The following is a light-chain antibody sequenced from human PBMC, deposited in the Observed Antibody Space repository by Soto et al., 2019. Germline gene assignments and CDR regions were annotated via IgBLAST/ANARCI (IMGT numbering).Light chain of an antibody. CDR3: QYNHNYCWT. CDR1: QSIRSW. V-gene: IGKV1-5*03. Sequence: DIQLTQSPSTLSASVGDRVTITCRASQSIRSWLAWYQQKPGKAPQFLIYKTSNLESGVPSRFSGSGSGTEFTLTISSLQPDDFATYYCQYNHNYCWTFGQGTKWAIK. J-gene: IGKJ1*01. CDR2: KTS.